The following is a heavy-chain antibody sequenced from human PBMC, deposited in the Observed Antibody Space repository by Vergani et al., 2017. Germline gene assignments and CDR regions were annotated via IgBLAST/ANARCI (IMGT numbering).Heavy chain of an antibody. CDR1: GFTFSSYS. CDR2: ISSSSSYI. V-gene: IGHV3-21*04. CDR3: AKDQLGGYSNYGGWYYYGMDV. Sequence: EVQLLESGGGLVQPGGSLRLSCAASGFTFSSYSMNWVRQAPGKGLEWVSSISSSSSYIYYADSVKGRFTISRDNAKNSLYLQMNSLRAEDTAVYYCAKDQLGGYSNYGGWYYYGMDVWGQGTTVTVSS. J-gene: IGHJ6*02. D-gene: IGHD4-11*01.